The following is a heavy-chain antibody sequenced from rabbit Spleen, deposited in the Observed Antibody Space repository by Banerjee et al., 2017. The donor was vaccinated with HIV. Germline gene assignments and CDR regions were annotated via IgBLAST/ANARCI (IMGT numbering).Heavy chain of an antibody. CDR1: GFSFNSIFW. CDR3: ARDAGTGDYIDVYFNL. J-gene: IGHJ4*01. Sequence: QSLEESGGGLVKPGASLTLTCTTSGFSFNSIFWICWVRQATGKGLEWIACIYAGSSGGTYYASWAKGRFTISKSSSTTVTLQMTSLTVADTATYFCARDAGTGDYIDVYFNLWGPGTLVTVS. D-gene: IGHD4-2*01. CDR2: IYAGSSGGT. V-gene: IGHV1S40*01.